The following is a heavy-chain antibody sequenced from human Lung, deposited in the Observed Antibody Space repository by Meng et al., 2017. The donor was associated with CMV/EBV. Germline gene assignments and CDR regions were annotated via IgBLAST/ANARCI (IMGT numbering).Heavy chain of an antibody. J-gene: IGHJ4*02. Sequence: GHREGSGPGLGKPSGTLSLPCPVSGGSLSSRNWWSWVRQPPGKGLEWIGEIYHSGSTNYNPSLKSRVTISVDESKNQFSLRLSSVTAADTAVYYCARVGAYCGGDCYHPRWGQGTLVTVSS. CDR3: ARVGAYCGGDCYHPR. CDR1: GGSLSSRNW. CDR2: IYHSGST. D-gene: IGHD2-21*02. V-gene: IGHV4-4*02.